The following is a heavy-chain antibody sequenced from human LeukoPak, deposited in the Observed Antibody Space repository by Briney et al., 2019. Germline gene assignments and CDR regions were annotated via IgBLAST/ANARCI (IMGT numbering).Heavy chain of an antibody. V-gene: IGHV1-69*13. J-gene: IGHJ5*02. CDR1: GGTFSSYA. Sequence: SVKVSCKASGGTFSSYAISWVRQAPGQGLESMGGIIPIFGTANYAQKFQVRVTITADESTSTAYMELSSLRSDDTAVYYCASSVDTAMALSWGQGTLVTVSS. CDR2: IIPIFGTA. CDR3: ASSVDTAMALS. D-gene: IGHD5-18*01.